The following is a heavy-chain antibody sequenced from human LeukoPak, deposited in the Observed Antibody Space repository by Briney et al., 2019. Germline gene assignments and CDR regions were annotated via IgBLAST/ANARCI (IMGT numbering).Heavy chain of an antibody. CDR2: IYYSGST. J-gene: IGHJ4*02. D-gene: IGHD6-13*01. CDR1: GGSISSSSYY. V-gene: IGHV4-39*07. Sequence: PSETLSLTCTVSGGSISSSSYYWGWIRQPPGKGLEWIGSIYYSGSTYYNPSLKSRVTISVDKSKNQFSLKLSSVTAADTAVYYCATRRRQYSSSWYGGPRTTTSFDYWGQGTLVTVSS. CDR3: ATRRRQYSSSWYGGPRTTTSFDY.